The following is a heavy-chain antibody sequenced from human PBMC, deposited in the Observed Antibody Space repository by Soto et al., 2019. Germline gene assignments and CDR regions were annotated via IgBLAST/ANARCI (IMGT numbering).Heavy chain of an antibody. CDR1: GGSISSGDYY. D-gene: IGHD3-16*02. CDR3: ARHVPIPYDYIWGSYRNHDAFDI. V-gene: IGHV4-39*01. CDR2: IYYSGST. J-gene: IGHJ3*02. Sequence: SETLSLTCTVSGGSISSGDYYWSWIRQPPGKGLEWIGSIYYSGSTYYNPSLKSRVTISVDTSKNQFSLKLSSVTAADTAVYYCARHVPIPYDYIWGSYRNHDAFDIWGQGTMVTVSS.